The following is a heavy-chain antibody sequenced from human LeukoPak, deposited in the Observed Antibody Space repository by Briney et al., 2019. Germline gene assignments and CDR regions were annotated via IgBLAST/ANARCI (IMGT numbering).Heavy chain of an antibody. CDR2: IYSGGST. CDR1: GFTVGSNY. D-gene: IGHD4-17*01. V-gene: IGHV3-53*01. J-gene: IGHJ4*02. CDR3: ARDYGDYCFDY. Sequence: GGSLRLSCAASGFTVGSNYMTWVRQAPGKGLEWVSVIYSGGSTYYADSVKGRFTISRDNSKNTLYLQMNSLRAEDTAVYYCARDYGDYCFDYWGQGTLVTVSS.